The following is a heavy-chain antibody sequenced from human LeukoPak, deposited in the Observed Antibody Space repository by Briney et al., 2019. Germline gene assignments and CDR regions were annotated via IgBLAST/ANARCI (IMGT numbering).Heavy chain of an antibody. V-gene: IGHV3-64*01. J-gene: IGHJ4*02. Sequence: GGSLRLSCAASGFTFYTYGMHWVRQAPGKGLEYVSGIGPDGGTTYYANSVKGRFTISRDNSKNMLYLQMGSLTAGDMAVYYCARGAQLTDYWGQGTLVTVSS. CDR2: IGPDGGTT. CDR3: ARGAQLTDY. D-gene: IGHD6-13*01. CDR1: GFTFYTYG.